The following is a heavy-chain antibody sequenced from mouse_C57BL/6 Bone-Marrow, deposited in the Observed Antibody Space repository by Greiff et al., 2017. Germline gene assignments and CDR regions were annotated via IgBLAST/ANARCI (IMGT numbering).Heavy chain of an antibody. V-gene: IGHV5-6*01. Sequence: EVKLMESGGDLVKPGGSLKLSCAASGFTFSSYGMSWVRQTPDKRLEWVATISSGGSYTYYPDSVKGRFTISRDNAKNTLYLQMSSLKSEDTAMYCCARHTMITAWFAYWGQGTLVTVSA. CDR3: ARHTMITAWFAY. J-gene: IGHJ3*01. CDR1: GFTFSSYG. CDR2: ISSGGSYT. D-gene: IGHD2-4*01.